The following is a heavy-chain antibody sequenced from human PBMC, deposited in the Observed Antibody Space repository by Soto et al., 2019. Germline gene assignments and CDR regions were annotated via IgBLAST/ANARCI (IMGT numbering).Heavy chain of an antibody. CDR1: GFTFSSYG. J-gene: IGHJ6*02. CDR2: ISYDGSNK. Sequence: ESGGGVVQPGRSLRLSCAASGFTFSSYGMHWVRQAPGTGLEWVAVISYDGSNKYYADSVKGRFTISRDNSKNTLYLQMNSLRAEDTAVYYCAKPSIAAAGTYYYYGMDVWGQGTTVTVSS. CDR3: AKPSIAAAGTYYYYGMDV. D-gene: IGHD6-13*01. V-gene: IGHV3-30*18.